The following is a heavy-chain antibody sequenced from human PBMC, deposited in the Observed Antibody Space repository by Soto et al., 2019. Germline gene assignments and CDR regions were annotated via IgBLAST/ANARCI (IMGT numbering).Heavy chain of an antibody. CDR3: ARGTIFGVVYYYYYGMGV. CDR1: GGGLSSYS. J-gene: IGHJ6*02. CDR2: IIPIFGTA. D-gene: IGHD3-3*01. V-gene: IGHV1-69*05. Sequence: VKRCSESSGGGLSSYSSCWAQHAPRQVLEWMGGIIPIFGTANYAQKFQGRVTMTTDTSTSTAYMELRSLRSDDTAVYYCARGTIFGVVYYYYYGMGVCGQGTTLTGSS.